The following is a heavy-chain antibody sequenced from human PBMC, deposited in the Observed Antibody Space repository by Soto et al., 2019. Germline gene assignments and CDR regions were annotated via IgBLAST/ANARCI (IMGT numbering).Heavy chain of an antibody. J-gene: IGHJ6*02. D-gene: IGHD2-15*01. CDR3: ARVGCSGGSCYSNYGMGV. Sequence: PGGSLRLSCAASGFTFSSYDMHWVRQATGKGLEWVSAIGTAGDTYYPGSVKGRFTISRENAKNSLYLQMNSLRAGDTAVYYCARVGCSGGSCYSNYGMGVWGQGTTVTVSS. V-gene: IGHV3-13*01. CDR2: IGTAGDT. CDR1: GFTFSSYD.